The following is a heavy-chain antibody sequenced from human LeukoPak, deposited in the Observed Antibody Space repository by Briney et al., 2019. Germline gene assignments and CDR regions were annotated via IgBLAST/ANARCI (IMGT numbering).Heavy chain of an antibody. CDR3: AMAAAVDAFDI. Sequence: GGSLRLSCVASGFTFSSYALHWVRQAPGKGLEYVSGISSNGGSTNYAKSVKGRFTISRDNSKNTLYLQMNSLRAEDTAVYYCAMAAAVDAFDIWGQGTMVTVSS. V-gene: IGHV3-64*01. D-gene: IGHD6-13*01. CDR1: GFTFSSYA. CDR2: ISSNGGST. J-gene: IGHJ3*02.